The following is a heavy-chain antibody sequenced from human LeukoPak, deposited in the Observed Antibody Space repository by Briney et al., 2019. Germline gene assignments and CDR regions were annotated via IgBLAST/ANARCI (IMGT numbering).Heavy chain of an antibody. CDR1: GTSLSSYY. Sequence: SETLSLTCSVSGTSLSSYYWTWIRQPPGKGLEWIGYISYSGTTNYNPALKSRVTIFLDTSKNQFSLKLSSVTAADTAVYYCARDGVWYSSGCGNWFDPWGQGTLVTVSS. V-gene: IGHV4-59*12. CDR3: ARDGVWYSSGCGNWFDP. D-gene: IGHD6-19*01. CDR2: ISYSGTT. J-gene: IGHJ5*02.